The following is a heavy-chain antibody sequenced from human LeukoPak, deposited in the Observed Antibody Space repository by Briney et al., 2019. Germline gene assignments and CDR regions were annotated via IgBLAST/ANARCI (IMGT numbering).Heavy chain of an antibody. V-gene: IGHV4-59*01. CDR3: ASGRYCSAGSCPYDY. D-gene: IGHD2-15*01. Sequence: SETLSLTCTVSGGSISSYYWSWIRQPPGKGLEWIGYIYYSGSTNYNPSLKSRVTISVDTSKNQFSLKLSSVTAADTAVYYCASGRYCSAGSCPYDYWGQGILVTVSS. CDR1: GGSISSYY. J-gene: IGHJ4*02. CDR2: IYYSGST.